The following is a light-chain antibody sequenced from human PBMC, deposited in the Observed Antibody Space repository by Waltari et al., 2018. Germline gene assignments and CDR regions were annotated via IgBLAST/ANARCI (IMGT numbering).Light chain of an antibody. CDR1: SSDVGGYDY. Sequence: QSALTQPRSVSGSPGQSVTISCTGTSSDVGGYDYVSWYQQQSAKAPKLIIFGVTERPEGVPDRCAGSKSGNTASLTISGLQSEDEADYYCCSSAGSYTEVFGTGTTVTVL. CDR2: GVT. V-gene: IGLV2-11*01. J-gene: IGLJ1*01. CDR3: CSSAGSYTEV.